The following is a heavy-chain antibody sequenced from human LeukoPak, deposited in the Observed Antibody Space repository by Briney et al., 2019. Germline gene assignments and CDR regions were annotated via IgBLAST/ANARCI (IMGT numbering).Heavy chain of an antibody. D-gene: IGHD2-2*02. CDR2: ISYDGSNK. CDR3: ARNPLRLVVVPAAIDY. V-gene: IGHV3-30*03. J-gene: IGHJ4*02. Sequence: PGRSLRLSCAASGFTFSSYGMHWVRQAPGKGLEWVAVISYDGSNKYYADSVKGRFTISRDNSKNTLYLQMNSLRAEDTAVYYCARNPLRLVVVPAAIDYWGQGTLVTVSS. CDR1: GFTFSSYG.